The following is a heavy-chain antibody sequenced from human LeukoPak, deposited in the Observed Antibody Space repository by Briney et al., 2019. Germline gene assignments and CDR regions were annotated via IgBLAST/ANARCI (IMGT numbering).Heavy chain of an antibody. CDR1: GFTFSSYA. D-gene: IGHD1-26*01. V-gene: IGHV3-30-3*02. J-gene: IGHJ3*02. CDR2: ISYDGSNK. Sequence: GGSLRLSCAASGFTFSSYAMHWVRQAPGKGLEWVAVISYDGSNKYYADSVKGRFTISRDNSKNTLYLQMNSLRAEDTAVYYCAKFGGSGSLLGSNDAFDIWGQGTMVTVSS. CDR3: AKFGGSGSLLGSNDAFDI.